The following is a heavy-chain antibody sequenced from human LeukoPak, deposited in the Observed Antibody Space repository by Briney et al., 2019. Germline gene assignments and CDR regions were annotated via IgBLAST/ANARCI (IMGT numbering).Heavy chain of an antibody. CDR1: GFTFSSYA. Sequence: PGGSLRLSCAASGFTFSSYAMSWVRQAPGKGLEWVSAISGSGGSTYYADSVKGRFTISRDNSKNTLYLQMNSLRAEDTAVYYCAKNVATLDWLPLYYFDYWGQGTLVTVSS. V-gene: IGHV3-23*01. CDR3: AKNVATLDWLPLYYFDY. J-gene: IGHJ4*02. D-gene: IGHD3/OR15-3a*01. CDR2: ISGSGGST.